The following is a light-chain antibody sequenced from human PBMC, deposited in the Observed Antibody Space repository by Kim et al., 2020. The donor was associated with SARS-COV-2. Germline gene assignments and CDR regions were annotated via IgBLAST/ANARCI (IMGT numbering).Light chain of an antibody. Sequence: QSALTQPASVSGSPGQSITISCTGTSSDVGGFNHVSWYQQHPGKAPKLMIYDVNNRPSGVSDRFSGSKSGNTASLTISGLQAEDEADYYCCSYTSSFPWVFGGGTQLTVL. CDR3: CSYTSSFPWV. CDR2: DVN. V-gene: IGLV2-14*03. J-gene: IGLJ3*02. CDR1: SSDVGGFNH.